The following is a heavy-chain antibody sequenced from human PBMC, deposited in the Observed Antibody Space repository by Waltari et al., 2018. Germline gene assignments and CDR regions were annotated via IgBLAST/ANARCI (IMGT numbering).Heavy chain of an antibody. J-gene: IGHJ6*02. CDR2: ITWDGRST. D-gene: IGHD3-9*01. CDR1: GFTFADFA. Sequence: EVQLEESGGGVVQPGGSLRLSCAASGFTFADFAMHWVRQAPGKGRDWGSIITWDGRSTYDADSVKGRFAISRDNGKDFLYLQMNSLRPEDTALYYCVKEAAGYDSLIANGLDVWGQGTTVTVSS. V-gene: IGHV3-43D*04. CDR3: VKEAAGYDSLIANGLDV.